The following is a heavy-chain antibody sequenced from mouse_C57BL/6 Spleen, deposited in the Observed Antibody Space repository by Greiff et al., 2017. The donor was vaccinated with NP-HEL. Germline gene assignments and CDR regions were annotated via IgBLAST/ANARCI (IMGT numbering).Heavy chain of an antibody. CDR1: GYAFTSYL. Sequence: QVQLKESGAELVRPGTSVKVSCKASGYAFTSYLMKWVKQRPGQGLEWIGVINPGSGGTNYNEKFKGKATLTADKSSSTAYMQLSSLTSEDSAVYFCARRDSSGYYAMDYWGQGTSVTVSS. CDR2: INPGSGGT. V-gene: IGHV1-54*01. D-gene: IGHD3-2*02. CDR3: ARRDSSGYYAMDY. J-gene: IGHJ4*01.